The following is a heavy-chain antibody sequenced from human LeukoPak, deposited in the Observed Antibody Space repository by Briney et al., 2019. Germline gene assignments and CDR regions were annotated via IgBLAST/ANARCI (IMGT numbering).Heavy chain of an antibody. CDR1: GFTFSSYS. CDR2: ISSSSSYI. CDR3: ARRHTTNWYNWFDP. D-gene: IGHD1-1*01. J-gene: IGHJ5*02. Sequence: SGGSLRLSCAASGFTFSSYSMNWVRQAPGKGLEWVSSISSSSSYIYYADSVKGRFTISRDNAKNSLYLQMNSLRAEDTAVYYCARRHTTNWYNWFDPWGQGTLVIVSS. V-gene: IGHV3-21*01.